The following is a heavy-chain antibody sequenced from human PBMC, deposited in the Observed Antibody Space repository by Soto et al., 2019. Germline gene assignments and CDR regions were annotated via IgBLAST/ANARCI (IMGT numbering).Heavy chain of an antibody. V-gene: IGHV1-46*03. CDR3: ARGGGIVVATAPYDH. CDR2: INPSGGYT. Sequence: ASEKVSCKASGYTFTSYYMNWVRQAPGQGLEWLGIINPSGGYTTYAQRFLGRVTMTSDTSTSTVHMELGSLTSEDTAVYYCARGGGIVVATAPYDHWGQGTLVTVSS. J-gene: IGHJ4*02. CDR1: GYTFTSYY. D-gene: IGHD2-21*02.